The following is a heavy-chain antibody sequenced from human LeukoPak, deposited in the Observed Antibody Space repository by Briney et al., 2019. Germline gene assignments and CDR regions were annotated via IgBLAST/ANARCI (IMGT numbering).Heavy chain of an antibody. V-gene: IGHV3-48*01. J-gene: IGHJ3*02. CDR1: GFTFSSFS. D-gene: IGHD3-22*01. CDR2: ISSGSGSI. CDR3: ARDSQYYYDSSGYYQWGFFAFDI. Sequence: PGGSLRLSCAASGFTFSSFSMIWVRQAPGKGLEWLSYISSGSGSIYYADSVKGRFTISRDNAKNSLYLQMNSLRAEDTAVYYCARDSQYYYDSSGYYQWGFFAFDIWGQGTMVTVSS.